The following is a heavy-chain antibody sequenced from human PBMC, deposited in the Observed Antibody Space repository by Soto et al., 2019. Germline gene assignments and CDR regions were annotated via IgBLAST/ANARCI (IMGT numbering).Heavy chain of an antibody. Sequence: QVQVVQSGAEVKKPGSSVKVSCKASGGTFSFYAISWVRQAPGQGLEWMGGIIPIFGPAKYAQKFQGRVTITADESRSTVYMDLSSLRSEDTAVYYCARGTRDCSTTSCYTPRGSFRHDMGVWGPGTTVTVSS. CDR2: IIPIFGPA. CDR1: GGTFSFYA. V-gene: IGHV1-69*01. CDR3: ARGTRDCSTTSCYTPRGSFRHDMGV. J-gene: IGHJ6*02. D-gene: IGHD2-2*01.